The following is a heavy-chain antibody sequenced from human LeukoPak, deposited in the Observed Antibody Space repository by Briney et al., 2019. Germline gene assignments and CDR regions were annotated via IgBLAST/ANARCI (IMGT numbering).Heavy chain of an antibody. CDR3: ARGIIGYCSGGSCYSDWFDP. Sequence: GASVKVSCKASGYTFTSYDINWVRQATGQGLEWMGWMNPNRGNTGYAQKFQGRVTMTRNTSISTAYMELSSLRSEDTAVYYCARGIIGYCSGGSCYSDWFDPWGQGTLVTVSS. D-gene: IGHD2-15*01. CDR1: GYTFTSYD. V-gene: IGHV1-8*01. J-gene: IGHJ5*02. CDR2: MNPNRGNT.